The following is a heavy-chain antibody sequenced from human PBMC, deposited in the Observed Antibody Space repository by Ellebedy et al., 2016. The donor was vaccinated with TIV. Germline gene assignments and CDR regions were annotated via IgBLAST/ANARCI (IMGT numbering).Heavy chain of an antibody. J-gene: IGHJ6*02. CDR2: FYTDGRT. CDR3: ARVRGRTESYAMDV. CDR1: GLTVSSNY. V-gene: IGHV3-66*01. D-gene: IGHD1-1*01. Sequence: GGSLRLSCAASGLTVSSNYMNWVRQAPGKGLEWVSVFYTDGRTYFADSVKGRFTVSRDISRNTLYLQMNGLRAEDTAVYYCARVRGRTESYAMDVWGQGTTVTVSS.